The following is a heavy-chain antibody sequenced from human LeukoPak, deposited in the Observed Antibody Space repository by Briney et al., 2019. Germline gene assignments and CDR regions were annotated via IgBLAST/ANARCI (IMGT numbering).Heavy chain of an antibody. V-gene: IGHV1-24*01. CDR3: ATRPVTIFGSSPLDY. CDR1: GYTLTELS. Sequence: ASVKASCKVSGYTLTELSMHWVPQTRGKGLEWMEGFDPEDGETIYAQKFQGRVTMTEDTSTDTAYMELSSLRSEDTAVYYCATRPVTIFGSSPLDYWGQGTLVTVSS. J-gene: IGHJ4*02. D-gene: IGHD3-3*01. CDR2: FDPEDGET.